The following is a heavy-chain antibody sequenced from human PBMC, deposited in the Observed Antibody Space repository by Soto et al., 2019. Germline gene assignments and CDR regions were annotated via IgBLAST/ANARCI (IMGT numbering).Heavy chain of an antibody. V-gene: IGHV4-30-4*01. CDR3: ARGPSGDKVDN. Sequence: QVQLQESGPGLVKPSQTLSLTCTVSGGSISSDYYCWSWIRQSPEKGLEWIGHIYNSVNPYSNPSLSXRXTXPXXTTKNHLSLQLTSVTAADPAVYYCARGPSGDKVDNWGQGTLVTVSS. D-gene: IGHD7-27*01. CDR1: GGSISSDYYC. CDR2: IYNSVNP. J-gene: IGHJ4*02.